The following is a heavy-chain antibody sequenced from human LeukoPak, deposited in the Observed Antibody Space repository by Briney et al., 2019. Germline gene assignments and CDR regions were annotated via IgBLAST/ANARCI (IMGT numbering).Heavy chain of an antibody. CDR2: ISGSAVTT. J-gene: IGHJ4*02. Sequence: GGSLRLSCAASGVTFSTYALSWVRQAPGKGLEWVSVISGSAVTTYYADSVQGRFTISRDTSNKTVYLQMNSLRAEDTAIYYCAKAYYFVSGSYYQAFDYWGQGTLVTVSA. CDR1: GVTFSTYA. D-gene: IGHD3-10*01. V-gene: IGHV3-23*01. CDR3: AKAYYFVSGSYYQAFDY.